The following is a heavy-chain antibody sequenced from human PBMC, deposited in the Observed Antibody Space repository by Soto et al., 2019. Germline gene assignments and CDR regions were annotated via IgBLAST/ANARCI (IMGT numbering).Heavy chain of an antibody. Sequence: GGSLSLSCAASGFTFSSYAMHWVRQAPGKGLEWVAVISYDGSNKYYADSVKGRFTISRDNSKNTLYLQMNSLRAEDTAVYYCARDALAPLWFGELAVDYWGQGTLVTVFS. CDR3: ARDALAPLWFGELAVDY. CDR2: ISYDGSNK. CDR1: GFTFSSYA. J-gene: IGHJ4*02. V-gene: IGHV3-30-3*01. D-gene: IGHD3-10*01.